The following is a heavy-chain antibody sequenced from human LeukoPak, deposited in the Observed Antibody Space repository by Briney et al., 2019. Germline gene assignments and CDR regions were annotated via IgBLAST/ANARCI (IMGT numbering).Heavy chain of an antibody. CDR1: GFTFSSYT. CDR2: ISSNGGST. Sequence: SGGSLRLSCAASGFTFSSYTMHWVRQAPGKGLEYVSAISSNGGSTHYANSVKGRFTISRDNSKNTLYLQMGSLRAEDMAVYYCARGGIVATISFFDYWGQGTLVTVSS. J-gene: IGHJ4*02. V-gene: IGHV3-64*01. CDR3: ARGGIVATISFFDY. D-gene: IGHD5-12*01.